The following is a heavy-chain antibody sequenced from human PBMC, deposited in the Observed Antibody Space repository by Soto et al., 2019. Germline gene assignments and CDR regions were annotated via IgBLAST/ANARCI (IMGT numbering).Heavy chain of an antibody. CDR3: AKPPRITIFGVVIPPYYFDY. CDR1: GFTFSSYA. Sequence: EVQLLESGGGLVQPGGSLRLSCAASGFTFSSYAMSWVRQAPGKGLGWVSAISGSGGSTYYADSVKGRFTISRDNSKNTLYLQMNSLRAEDTAVYYCAKPPRITIFGVVIPPYYFDYWGQGTLVTVSS. J-gene: IGHJ4*02. CDR2: ISGSGGST. V-gene: IGHV3-23*01. D-gene: IGHD3-3*01.